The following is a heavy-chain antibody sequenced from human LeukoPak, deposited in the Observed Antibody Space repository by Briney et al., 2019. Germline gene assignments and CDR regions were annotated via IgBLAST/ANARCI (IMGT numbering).Heavy chain of an antibody. V-gene: IGHV3-7*01. CDR1: GFPFSSYW. CDR3: ATSRTFDY. CDR2: IKQDGSKK. D-gene: IGHD1-7*01. J-gene: IGHJ4*02. Sequence: GGSLRLSCVASGFPFSSYWMTWVRQAPGKGLEWVANIKQDGSKKSYVDSVKGRFTISRDNAKNSLYLQMNSLRAEDTAVYYCATSRTFDYWGQGTLVTVSS.